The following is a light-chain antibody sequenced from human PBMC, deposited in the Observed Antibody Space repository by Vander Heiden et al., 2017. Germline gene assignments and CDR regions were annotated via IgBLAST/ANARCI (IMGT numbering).Light chain of an antibody. CDR2: EVS. J-gene: IGLJ2*01. CDR3: SSYSSTSTSVV. V-gene: IGLV2-14*01. CDR1: TRDVGGYNY. Sequence: HSTLTQPASVAGSPWRSHPISCTGTTRDVGGYNYVSWYQQHPGRAPKLLIYEVSHRPSGVSDRFSGSKSGYTASLTISGLQAEDEADYYCSSYSSTSTSVVFGGGTTLSVL.